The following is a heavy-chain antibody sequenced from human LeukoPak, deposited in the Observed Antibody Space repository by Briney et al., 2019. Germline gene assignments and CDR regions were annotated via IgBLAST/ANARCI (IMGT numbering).Heavy chain of an antibody. CDR1: GGSISSYY. CDR3: ARDLQLTQYYYYMDV. Sequence: SETLSLTCTVSGGSISSYYWSWIRQPAGKGLEWIGRIYTSGSTNYNPSLKSRVTMSVDTSKNQFSLKLSSVTAADTAVYYCARDLQLTQYYYYMDVWGKGTTVTVSS. CDR2: IYTSGST. V-gene: IGHV4-4*07. J-gene: IGHJ6*03. D-gene: IGHD5-18*01.